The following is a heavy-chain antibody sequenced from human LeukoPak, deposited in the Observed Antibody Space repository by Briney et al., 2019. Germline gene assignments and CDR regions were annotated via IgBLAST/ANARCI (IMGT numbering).Heavy chain of an antibody. CDR2: IRYDGNNK. D-gene: IGHD1-26*01. CDR3: AKDSVGATTLDWFDS. CDR1: GFTFKNYA. Sequence: GGSLRLSCAASGFTFKNYAMHWVRQAPGKGLDWVAFIRYDGNNKFYADSVKGRFTISRDNSKNTLYLQMNNLRPEDTAIYYCAKDSVGATTLDWFDSWGQGTLVTVSS. J-gene: IGHJ5*01. V-gene: IGHV3-30*02.